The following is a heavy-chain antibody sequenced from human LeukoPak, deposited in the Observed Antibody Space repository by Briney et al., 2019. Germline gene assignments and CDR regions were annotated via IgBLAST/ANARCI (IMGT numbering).Heavy chain of an antibody. CDR1: GFTFSSYW. D-gene: IGHD5-18*01. CDR2: IKQDGSEK. V-gene: IGHV3-7*01. Sequence: GGSLRLSCAASGFTFSSYWMSWVRQAPGKGLEWVANIKQDGSEKYYVDSVKGRFTISRDNAKNSLYLQMNSLRAEDTAVYYCARDGYSGVYYYYYYMDVWGIGTTVTVSS. CDR3: ARDGYSGVYYYYYYMDV. J-gene: IGHJ6*03.